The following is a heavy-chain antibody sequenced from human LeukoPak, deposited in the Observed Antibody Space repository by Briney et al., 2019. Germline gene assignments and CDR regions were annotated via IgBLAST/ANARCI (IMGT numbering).Heavy chain of an antibody. Sequence: KFQGRVTMTRDTSTSTVYMELSGLRSEDTALYYCARIRDGYNDAYDIWGQGTMVTVSS. CDR3: ARIRDGYNDAYDI. V-gene: IGHV1-46*01. J-gene: IGHJ3*02. D-gene: IGHD5-24*01.